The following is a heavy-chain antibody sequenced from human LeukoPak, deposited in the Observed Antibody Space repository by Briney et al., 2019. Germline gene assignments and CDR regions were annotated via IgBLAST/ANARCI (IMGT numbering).Heavy chain of an antibody. V-gene: IGHV4-61*08. D-gene: IGHD3-10*01. Sequence: KTSETLSLTCSVSGGSISNSGYYWGWIRQPPGKGLEWIGTIYYSGSTNYNPSLKSRVTISADTSKNQFSLKLSSVTAADTAVYYCARGIRGVTGYFQHWGQGTLVTVSS. CDR1: GGSISNSGYY. CDR3: ARGIRGVTGYFQH. J-gene: IGHJ1*01. CDR2: IYYSGST.